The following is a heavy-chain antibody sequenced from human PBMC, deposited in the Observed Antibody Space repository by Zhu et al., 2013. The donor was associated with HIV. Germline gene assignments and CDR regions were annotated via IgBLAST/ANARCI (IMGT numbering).Heavy chain of an antibody. CDR2: IIPIFGTA. CDR1: GGTFSGYA. Sequence: QVQLVQSGAEVKKPGSSVKVSCKASGGTFSGYAISWVRQAPGQGLEWMGGIIPIFGTANYAQKFQGRVTITADESTSTAYMELSSLRSEDAAVYYCARDRVWSGYYKQYYYYGMDVWGQGTTVTVSS. D-gene: IGHD3-3*01. CDR3: ARDRVWSGYYKQYYYYGMDV. J-gene: IGHJ6*02. V-gene: IGHV1-69*01.